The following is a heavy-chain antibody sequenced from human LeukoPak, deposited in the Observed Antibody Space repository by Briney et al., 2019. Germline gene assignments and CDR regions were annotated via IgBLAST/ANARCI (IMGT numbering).Heavy chain of an antibody. CDR2: IYHSGST. Sequence: SETLSLTCAVSGGSISSSNWWSWVRQPPGKGLEWIGEIYHSGSTNYNPSLKSRVTISVDTSKNQFSLKLSSVTAADTAVYYCARAGSPSGRRGIGFLNWFDPWGQGTLVTVSS. J-gene: IGHJ5*02. V-gene: IGHV4-4*02. CDR3: ARAGSPSGRRGIGFLNWFDP. CDR1: GGSISSSNW. D-gene: IGHD2/OR15-2a*01.